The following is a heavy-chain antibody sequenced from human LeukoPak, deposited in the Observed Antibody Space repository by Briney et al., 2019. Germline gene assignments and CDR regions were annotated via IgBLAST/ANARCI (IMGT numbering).Heavy chain of an antibody. D-gene: IGHD6-19*01. J-gene: IGHJ4*02. CDR3: ARALYSSGPFDY. CDR2: ISYDGSNK. CDR1: GFTFSSYA. V-gene: IGHV3-30-3*01. Sequence: GGSLRLSCAASGFTFSSYAMHWVRQAPGKGLEWVAVISYDGSNKYYADSVKGRFTISRDNSKNTLYLQMNSLRTEDTAMYHCARALYSSGPFDYWGQGTLVTVSS.